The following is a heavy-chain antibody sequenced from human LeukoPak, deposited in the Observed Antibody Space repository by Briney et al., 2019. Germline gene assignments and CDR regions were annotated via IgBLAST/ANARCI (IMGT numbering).Heavy chain of an antibody. V-gene: IGHV1-18*04. Sequence: ASVKVSCKASGYIFTTYYINWVRQAPGQGLEWMGWISAYNGNTNYAQKLQGRVTMTTDTSTSTAYMELRSLRSDDTAVYYCARSDSSGYYLPFDYWGQGTLVTVSS. D-gene: IGHD3-22*01. J-gene: IGHJ4*02. CDR2: ISAYNGNT. CDR1: GYIFTTYY. CDR3: ARSDSSGYYLPFDY.